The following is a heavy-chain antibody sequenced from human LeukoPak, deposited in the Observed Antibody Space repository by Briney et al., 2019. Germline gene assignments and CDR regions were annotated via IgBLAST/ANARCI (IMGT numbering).Heavy chain of an antibody. Sequence: SETLSLTCAVYGGSFSGYYWSWIRQPPGKGLEWIGEFNHSGSTNYNPSLKSRVTISVDTSKNQFSLKLSSVTAADTAVYYCARGGLITIFGVVPFDYWGQGTLVTVSS. CDR1: GGSFSGYY. V-gene: IGHV4-34*01. CDR3: ARGGLITIFGVVPFDY. CDR2: FNHSGST. J-gene: IGHJ4*02. D-gene: IGHD3-3*01.